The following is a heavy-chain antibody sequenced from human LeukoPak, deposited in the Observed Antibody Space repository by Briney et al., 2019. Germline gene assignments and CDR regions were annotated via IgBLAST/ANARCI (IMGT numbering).Heavy chain of an antibody. J-gene: IGHJ4*02. CDR3: ARISVRGVCDY. V-gene: IGHV4-59*10. Sequence: SETLSLTCAVYGGSFSGYYWSWIRQPAGKGLEWIGRIYTTGSTNYNPSLKSRVTMSVDTSKNQFSLKLSSVTAADTAVYYCARISVRGVCDYWGQGTLVTVSS. CDR1: GGSFSGYY. CDR2: IYTTGST. D-gene: IGHD3-10*02.